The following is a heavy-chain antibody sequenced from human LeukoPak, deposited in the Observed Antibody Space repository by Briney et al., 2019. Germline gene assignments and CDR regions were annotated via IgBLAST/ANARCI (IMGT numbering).Heavy chain of an antibody. D-gene: IGHD2-21*02. CDR2: IIPILGIA. V-gene: IGHV1-69*04. CDR1: GGTFSSYA. J-gene: IGHJ4*02. CDR3: AKGRYDYGFRGDWFYFDY. Sequence: GSSVKVSCKASGGTFSSYAISWVRQAPGQGLEWMGRIIPILGIANYAQKFQGRVTITADKSTSTAYMELSSLRSEDTAVYYCAKGRYDYGFRGDWFYFDYWGQGTLVTVSS.